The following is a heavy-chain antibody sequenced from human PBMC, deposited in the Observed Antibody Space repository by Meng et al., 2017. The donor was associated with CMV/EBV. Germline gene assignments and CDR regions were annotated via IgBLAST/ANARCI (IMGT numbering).Heavy chain of an antibody. Sequence: QLVQSWDEVKKPGASGQDSCMASGKPFIGYDMQWVRQAPGQGLEWMGWINPNRGGTNYAQKFQGRVTMTRDTSISTAYMELSRLRSDDTAVYYCARHYDYDDYWGQGTLVTVSS. V-gene: IGHV1-2*02. CDR3: ARHYDYDDY. J-gene: IGHJ4*02. D-gene: IGHD3-16*01. CDR1: GKPFIGYD. CDR2: INPNRGGT.